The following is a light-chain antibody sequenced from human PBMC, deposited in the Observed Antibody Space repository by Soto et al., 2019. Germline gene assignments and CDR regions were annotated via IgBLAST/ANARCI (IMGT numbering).Light chain of an antibody. V-gene: IGKV3-20*01. CDR1: QSVSSNY. CDR3: QQYGSSPRT. CDR2: GAS. J-gene: IGKJ1*01. Sequence: IVLTQSPGTLSLSPGERASLSCRASQSVSSNYLGWYQQKPGQAPRLLIYGASSRATGIPDRFSGSGSGTDFTLTISRLEPEDFAVYYCQQYGSSPRTFAQGTKVDIK.